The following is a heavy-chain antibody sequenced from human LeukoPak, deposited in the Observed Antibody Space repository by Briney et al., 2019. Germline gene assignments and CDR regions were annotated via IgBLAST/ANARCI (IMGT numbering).Heavy chain of an antibody. D-gene: IGHD6-19*01. CDR1: GYTLTELS. CDR2: INPNSGGT. V-gene: IGHV1-2*02. CDR3: ATAGIAVYYFDY. Sequence: ASVKVSCKVSGYTLTELSMHWVRQAPGQGLEWMGWINPNSGGTNYAQKFQGRVTMTRDTSISTAYMELSRLRSDDTAVYYRATAGIAVYYFDYWGQGTLVTVSS. J-gene: IGHJ4*02.